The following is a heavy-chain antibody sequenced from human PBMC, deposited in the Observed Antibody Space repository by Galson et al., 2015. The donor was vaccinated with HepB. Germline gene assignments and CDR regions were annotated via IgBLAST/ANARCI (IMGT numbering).Heavy chain of an antibody. CDR2: IYFGVST. CDR1: GDSISVYF. V-gene: IGHV4-59*12. Sequence: ETLSLTCTLSGDSISVYFWSWIRQSPATGLEWIGTIYFGVSTDYNASLKSRVSISGDKSKRQISLDLTAVTAADTAVYYCARGVFQRPAPYDLWGQGIHVTVSS. D-gene: IGHD2-15*01. CDR3: ARGVFQRPAPYDL. J-gene: IGHJ5*02.